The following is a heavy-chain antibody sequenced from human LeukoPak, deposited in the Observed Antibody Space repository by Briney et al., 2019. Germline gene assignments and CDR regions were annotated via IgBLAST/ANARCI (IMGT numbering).Heavy chain of an antibody. Sequence: GGSLRLSCAASGFTFSSYAMNWVRQAPGKGLEWVAVIWYDGSNKYYADYVKGRFTISRDISKNTLYLQMDSLRAEDTAIYYCARDWKTNSFDYWGQGTLVTVSS. CDR2: IWYDGSNK. J-gene: IGHJ4*02. D-gene: IGHD1-1*01. CDR3: ARDWKTNSFDY. CDR1: GFTFSSYA. V-gene: IGHV3-33*01.